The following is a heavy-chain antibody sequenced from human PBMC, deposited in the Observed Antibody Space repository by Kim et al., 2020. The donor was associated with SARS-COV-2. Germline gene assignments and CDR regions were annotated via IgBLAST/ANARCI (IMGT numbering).Heavy chain of an antibody. D-gene: IGHD2-2*01. CDR2: IIPIFGTA. V-gene: IGHV1-69*13. CDR1: GGTFSSYA. Sequence: SVKVSCKASGGTFSSYAISWVRQAPGQGLEWMGGIIPIFGTANYAQKFQGRVTITADESTSTAYMELSSLRSEDTAVYYCARDQGVPAAILKGMDVWGQGTTVTVSS. CDR3: ARDQGVPAAILKGMDV. J-gene: IGHJ6*02.